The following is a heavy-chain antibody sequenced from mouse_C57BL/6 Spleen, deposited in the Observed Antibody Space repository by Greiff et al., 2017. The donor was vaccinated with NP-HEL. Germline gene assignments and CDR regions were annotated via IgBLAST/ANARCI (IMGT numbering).Heavy chain of an antibody. CDR1: GYTFTDYY. J-gene: IGHJ2*01. V-gene: IGHV1-26*01. CDR2: INPNNGGT. Sequence: VQLQQSGPELVKPGASVKISCKASGYTFTDYYMNWVKQSHGKSLEWIGDINPNNGGTSYNQKFKGKATLTVDKSSSTAYMELRSLTSEDSAVYYCARRGIITTVVDPSFDYWGQGTTLTVSS. CDR3: ARRGIITTVVDPSFDY. D-gene: IGHD1-1*01.